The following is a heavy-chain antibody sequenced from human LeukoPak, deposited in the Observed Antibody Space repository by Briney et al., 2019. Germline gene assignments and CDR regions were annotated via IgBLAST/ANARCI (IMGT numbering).Heavy chain of an antibody. CDR3: AKGSATSSWYIMTYFDY. Sequence: GGSLRLSCAASGFTVSSNYMSWVRQAPGKGLECVSVFYSGGDTYYADSVKGRFTISRDNSKNTLYLQMNSLRAEDTAVYYCAKGSATSSWYIMTYFDYWGQGTLVTVSS. D-gene: IGHD6-13*01. CDR1: GFTVSSNY. V-gene: IGHV3-53*01. CDR2: FYSGGDT. J-gene: IGHJ4*02.